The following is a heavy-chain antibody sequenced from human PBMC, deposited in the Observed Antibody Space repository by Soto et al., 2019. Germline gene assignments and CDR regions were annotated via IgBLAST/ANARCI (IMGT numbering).Heavy chain of an antibody. V-gene: IGHV3-23*01. CDR2: ISGSGGST. CDR1: GFTFSSYA. D-gene: IGHD6-13*01. J-gene: IGHJ5*02. Sequence: GGSLRLSCAASGFTFSSYAMSWVRQAPGKGLEWVSAISGSGGSTYYADSVKGRFTISRDNSKNTLYLQMNSLRAEDTAVYYCAKWYSSSWYGGYNWFDPWGQGTLVTVSS. CDR3: AKWYSSSWYGGYNWFDP.